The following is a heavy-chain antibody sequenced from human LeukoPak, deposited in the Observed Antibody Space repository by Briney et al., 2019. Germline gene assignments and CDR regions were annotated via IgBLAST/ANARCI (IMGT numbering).Heavy chain of an antibody. Sequence: PGGSLRLSCAASGFTFSSFAMSWVRQAPGKGLEWVSTISGSGGSTSYAHSVRGRFTISRDNSKNTLYLKMNSLRAEDTALYYCAKNSRSSGYFLDYWGQGTLVTVSS. V-gene: IGHV3-23*01. CDR3: AKNSRSSGYFLDY. J-gene: IGHJ4*02. CDR2: ISGSGGST. CDR1: GFTFSSFA. D-gene: IGHD3-22*01.